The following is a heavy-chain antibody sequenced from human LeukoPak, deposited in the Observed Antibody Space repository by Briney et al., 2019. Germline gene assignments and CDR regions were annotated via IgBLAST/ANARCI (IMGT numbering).Heavy chain of an antibody. CDR2: IYHSGST. J-gene: IGHJ4*02. CDR1: GYSISSGYY. CDR3: ARHGDGDIVVVPAAIISGQFDY. Sequence: SETLSLTCAVSGYSISSGYYWGWIRQPPGKGREWVGSIYHSGSTYYYPSLKSRVTISVDTSKNQFSLKLSPVTAADTAVYYCARHGDGDIVVVPAAIISGQFDYWGQGTLVTVSS. V-gene: IGHV4-38-2*01. D-gene: IGHD2-2*01.